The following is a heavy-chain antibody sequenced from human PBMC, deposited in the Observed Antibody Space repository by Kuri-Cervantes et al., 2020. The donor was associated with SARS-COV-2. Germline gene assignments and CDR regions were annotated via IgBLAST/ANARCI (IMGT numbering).Heavy chain of an antibody. V-gene: IGHV3-74*01. CDR1: GFTFSSYW. D-gene: IGHD6-13*01. Sequence: GESLKISCAASGFTFSSYWMHWVRQAPGKGLVWVSRINSDGSSTSYADSVKGRFTISRDNAKNTLYLQMNSLRAEDTAVYYCAREGEQQLAEKVPRLDVWGKGTTVTVSS. CDR3: AREGEQQLAEKVPRLDV. J-gene: IGHJ6*04. CDR2: INSDGSST.